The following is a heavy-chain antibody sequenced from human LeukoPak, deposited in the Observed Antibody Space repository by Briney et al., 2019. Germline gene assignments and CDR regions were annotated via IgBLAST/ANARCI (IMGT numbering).Heavy chain of an antibody. Sequence: GGSLRLSCVATGLPIADFAMHWVRQAPGKGLEWVSLISGDGVSTFYADSVKGRFSISRDNSKNSLYLEMNSLRTEDAAMYYCAKESGKFDYWGQGTLVAVSS. J-gene: IGHJ4*02. CDR2: ISGDGVST. V-gene: IGHV3-43*02. CDR1: GLPIADFA. CDR3: AKESGKFDY.